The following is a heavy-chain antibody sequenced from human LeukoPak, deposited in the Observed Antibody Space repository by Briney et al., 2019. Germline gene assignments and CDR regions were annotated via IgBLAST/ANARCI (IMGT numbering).Heavy chain of an antibody. V-gene: IGHV3-30*04. D-gene: IGHD2-15*01. J-gene: IGHJ4*02. CDR2: ISYDGSNK. CDR3: ARVVYCSGGSCYSGPFYDY. CDR1: GFTFSSYA. Sequence: GRSLRLSCAASGFTFSSYAMHWVRQAPGKGLEWVAVISYDGSNKYYADSVKGRFTISRDSSKNTLYLQMNSLRAEDTAVYYCARVVYCSGGSCYSGPFYDYWGQGTLVTVSS.